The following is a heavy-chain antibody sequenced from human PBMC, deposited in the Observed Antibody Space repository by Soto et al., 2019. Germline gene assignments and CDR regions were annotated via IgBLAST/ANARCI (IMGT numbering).Heavy chain of an antibody. D-gene: IGHD2-21*02. V-gene: IGHV4-59*01. CDR1: GGSISGYY. CDR2: VYYSGGA. Sequence: SETLSLTCTVSGGSISGYYWSWIRQPPGKGLEWIGNVYYSGGAKYNPSVKRRVSISVDTSKNQFSLNLSSVTAADTAVYYCTRDGDGRMTTNPYYYYGMDVWGPGITVTV. J-gene: IGHJ6*02. CDR3: TRDGDGRMTTNPYYYYGMDV.